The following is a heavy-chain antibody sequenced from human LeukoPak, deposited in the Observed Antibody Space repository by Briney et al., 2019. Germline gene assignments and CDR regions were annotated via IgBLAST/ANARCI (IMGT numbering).Heavy chain of an antibody. Sequence: PGGSLRLSCAASGFSFRSYAMHSVRQAPGKGLEWVAVISYDGNNKKYADSVKGRFTISRDNSKNTLYLQMSSLRAEDTAVYFCARDKGWFGEYGDYWGQGTLVTVSS. D-gene: IGHD3-10*01. CDR3: ARDKGWFGEYGDY. J-gene: IGHJ4*02. CDR2: ISYDGNNK. V-gene: IGHV3-30-3*01. CDR1: GFSFRSYA.